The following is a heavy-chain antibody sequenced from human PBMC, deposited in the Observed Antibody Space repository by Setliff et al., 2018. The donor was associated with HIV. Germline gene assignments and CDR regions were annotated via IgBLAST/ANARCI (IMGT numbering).Heavy chain of an antibody. J-gene: IGHJ4*02. CDR3: ATVVPAAHFDY. CDR2: ISYSGST. CDR1: GGPISSGSYY. Sequence: LSLTCTVAGGPISSGSYYWSWIRQHPGKGLEWIGYISYSGSTYYNPSLKSRVTISVDSSKSQFSLNLSSVTVADTAVYYCATVVPAAHFDYWGQGTLVTVSS. D-gene: IGHD2-2*01. V-gene: IGHV4-31*03.